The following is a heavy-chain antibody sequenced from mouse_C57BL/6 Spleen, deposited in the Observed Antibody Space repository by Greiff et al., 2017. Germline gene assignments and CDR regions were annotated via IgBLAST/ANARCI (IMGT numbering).Heavy chain of an antibody. Sequence: EVQLVESGAELVKPGASVTLSCTASGFNIKDYYMHWVKQRTEQGLEWIGRIDPEDGETKYAPKFQGKATITADPSSNSAYLQLSSLTSEDTAVYSCASYGKAFAYWGQGTLVTVSA. J-gene: IGHJ3*01. D-gene: IGHD2-1*01. CDR1: GFNIKDYY. CDR2: IDPEDGET. V-gene: IGHV14-2*01. CDR3: ASYGKAFAY.